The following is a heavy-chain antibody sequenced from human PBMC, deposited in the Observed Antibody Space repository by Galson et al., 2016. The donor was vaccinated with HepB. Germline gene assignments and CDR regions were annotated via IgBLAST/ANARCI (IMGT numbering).Heavy chain of an antibody. D-gene: IGHD1-26*01. CDR3: AKEPAPVGSYGVYYYYGMDV. V-gene: IGHV3-7*01. J-gene: IGHJ6*02. Sequence: SLRLSCAASALTFNSYWMSWVRQAPGKGLEWVAYIKEDGSEKYHVDSVKGRFTISRDNSKNTLFLQMNSLRAEDTAVYYCAKEPAPVGSYGVYYYYGMDVWGQGTTVTVSS. CDR2: IKEDGSEK. CDR1: ALTFNSYW.